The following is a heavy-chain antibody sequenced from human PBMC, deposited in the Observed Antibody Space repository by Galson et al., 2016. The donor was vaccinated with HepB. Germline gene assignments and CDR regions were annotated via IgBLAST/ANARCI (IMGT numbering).Heavy chain of an antibody. J-gene: IGHJ6*02. CDR3: ARDRGRGGRRMDV. CDR2: IYYSGST. Sequence: SETLSLTCTVSGGSISSSSYYWGWIRQPPGKGLEWIGSIYYSGSTHYNPSLQSRVTISVDTSKNQFSLKMSSVTAADTAVYYCARDRGRGGRRMDVWGQGTTVTVSS. V-gene: IGHV4-39*02. D-gene: IGHD3-10*01. CDR1: GGSISSSSYY.